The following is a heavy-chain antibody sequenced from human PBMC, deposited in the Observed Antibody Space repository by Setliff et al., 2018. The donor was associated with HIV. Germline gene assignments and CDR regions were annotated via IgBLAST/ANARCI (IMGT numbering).Heavy chain of an antibody. V-gene: IGHV4-31*03. CDR1: GVSVSSGGYY. CDR2: VHHTGTT. J-gene: IGHJ4*02. Sequence: SETLSLTCTVSGVSVSSGGYYWSWIRQHPGKGLEWIGDVHHTGTTYLNPSLKSRVTTSVDAPKNQFSLKVNSVTAADTAVYYCAKDLHPGYFDDWGQGTLVTVSS. CDR3: AKDLHPGYFDD.